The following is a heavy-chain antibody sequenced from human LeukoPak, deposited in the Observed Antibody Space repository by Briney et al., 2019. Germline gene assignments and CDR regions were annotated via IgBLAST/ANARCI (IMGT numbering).Heavy chain of an antibody. J-gene: IGHJ6*02. Sequence: GGSLRLSCAASGFTFSSYSMNWVRQAPGKGLEWVSSISSSSSYIYYADSVKGRFTISRDNAKNSLYLQMNSLRAEDTAVYYCASYRDGYCSSTSCYGGPYYYYGMDVWGQGTTVTVSS. V-gene: IGHV3-21*01. D-gene: IGHD2-2*03. CDR1: GFTFSSYS. CDR3: ASYRDGYCSSTSCYGGPYYYYGMDV. CDR2: ISSSSSYI.